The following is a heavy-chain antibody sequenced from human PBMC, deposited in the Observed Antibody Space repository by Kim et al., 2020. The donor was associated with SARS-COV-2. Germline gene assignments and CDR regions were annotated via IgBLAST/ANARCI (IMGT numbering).Heavy chain of an antibody. D-gene: IGHD3-16*01. Sequence: YSTTFQGRVTITRATAASTANMELSSLRSEDTAVYYCARDWGLDYWYFDLWGRGTLVTVSS. J-gene: IGHJ2*01. V-gene: IGHV1-3*01. CDR3: ARDWGLDYWYFDL.